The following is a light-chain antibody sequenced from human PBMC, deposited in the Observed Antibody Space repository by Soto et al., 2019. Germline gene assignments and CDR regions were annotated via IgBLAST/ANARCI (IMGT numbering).Light chain of an antibody. Sequence: EIVLTQSPATLSLSPGERATLSCRASQSVSSYLAWYQQKPGQAPRLLIYDASNMATGIPARFSGNGSGTDFTLTISSLEPEDFAVYYCQQGSSWPRTFGQGTKVKIK. J-gene: IGKJ1*01. CDR3: QQGSSWPRT. CDR2: DAS. V-gene: IGKV3-11*01. CDR1: QSVSSY.